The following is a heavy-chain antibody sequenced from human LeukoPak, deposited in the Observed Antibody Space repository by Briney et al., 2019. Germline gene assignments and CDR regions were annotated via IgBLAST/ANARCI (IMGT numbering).Heavy chain of an antibody. CDR1: GFTSTSYG. J-gene: IGHJ4*02. D-gene: IGHD6-19*01. Sequence: QPGRSLKLSCAASGFTSTSYGMHWVRQAPGKGLEWVAVIWYDGGNKFYADSVKGRFTISRDNSKDTLYLQMNSLRAEDTAVYYCARVRAGYSSGWTGVDCWGQGTLVTVSS. CDR2: IWYDGGNK. V-gene: IGHV3-33*01. CDR3: ARVRAGYSSGWTGVDC.